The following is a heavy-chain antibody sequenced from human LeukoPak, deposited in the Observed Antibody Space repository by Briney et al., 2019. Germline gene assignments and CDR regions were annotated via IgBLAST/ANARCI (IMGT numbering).Heavy chain of an antibody. CDR3: ARAYYDILTGYSLGYDY. V-gene: IGHV4-59*01. J-gene: IGHJ4*02. CDR1: GGSISSYY. Sequence: SGTLSLTCTVSGGSISSYYWSWIRQPPGKGLEWIGYIYYSGSTNYNPSLKSRVTISVDTSKNQFSLKLSSVTAADTAVYYCARAYYDILTGYSLGYDYWGQGTLVTVSS. D-gene: IGHD3-9*01. CDR2: IYYSGST.